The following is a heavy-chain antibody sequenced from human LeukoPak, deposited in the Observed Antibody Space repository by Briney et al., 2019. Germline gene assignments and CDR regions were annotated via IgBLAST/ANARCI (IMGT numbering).Heavy chain of an antibody. CDR2: INPNSGGT. V-gene: IGHV1-2*06. Sequence: ASVKVSCKAAGYTFTGYYMFWVRQAPGQGLEWMGRINPNSGGTNYAQKFQGRVTMTRDTSISTAYVKLSRLRSDDTAVYYCARGYCSGGSCYSVENWFDPWGQGTLVTVSS. J-gene: IGHJ5*02. CDR3: ARGYCSGGSCYSVENWFDP. CDR1: GYTFTGYY. D-gene: IGHD2-15*01.